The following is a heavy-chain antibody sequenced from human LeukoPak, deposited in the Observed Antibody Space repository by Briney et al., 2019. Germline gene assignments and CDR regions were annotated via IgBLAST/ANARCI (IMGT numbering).Heavy chain of an antibody. CDR1: GFAVSNYV. V-gene: IGHV3-30*03. J-gene: IGHJ4*02. CDR3: ARVKGAVARPIDY. D-gene: IGHD6-19*01. CDR2: ISYDGSSK. Sequence: PGRSLTLSCAASGFAVSNYVMHWARQAPGKGLEGVAVISYDGSSKYYADSVKGRFTISRDNSKNTLYLQMNSLRAEDTAVYYCARVKGAVARPIDYWGQGTLVTVSS.